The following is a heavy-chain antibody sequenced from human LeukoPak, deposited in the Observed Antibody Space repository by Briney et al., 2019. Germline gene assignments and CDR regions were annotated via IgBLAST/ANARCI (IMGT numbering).Heavy chain of an antibody. V-gene: IGHV3-23*01. Sequence: PGDSLRLSCAASGFTFNNYVMNWVRQAPRKGLELVSTISASGSRPYYADSVKGRFTISRDNSKKALYLQVNSVRAEDTAVYYCAKRYDSGPFDFWGQATLVTVS. CDR1: GFTFNNYV. CDR2: ISASGSRP. D-gene: IGHD3-10*01. J-gene: IGHJ4*02. CDR3: AKRYDSGPFDF.